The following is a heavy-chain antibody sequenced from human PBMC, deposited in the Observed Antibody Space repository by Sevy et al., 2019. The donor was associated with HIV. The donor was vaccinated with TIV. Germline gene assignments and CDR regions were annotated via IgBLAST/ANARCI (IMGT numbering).Heavy chain of an antibody. CDR2: IFPSGGS. D-gene: IGHD5-12*01. CDR1: GGSIRSGRYY. J-gene: IGHJ4*02. V-gene: IGHV4-61*02. Sequence: SETLSLTCTVSGGSIRSGRYYWTWIRQPAGKGLEWIGRIFPSGGSNFNPSMMSRVSMSIDTSKKQFSLRLTSVTAADTAVYYCARAEGVGYNYGYFDSWGPRTLVTVSS. CDR3: ARAEGVGYNYGYFDS.